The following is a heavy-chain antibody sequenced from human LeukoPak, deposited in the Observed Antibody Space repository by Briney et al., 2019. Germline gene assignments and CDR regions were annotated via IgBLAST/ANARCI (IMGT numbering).Heavy chain of an antibody. D-gene: IGHD6-19*01. CDR1: GFTFSSYA. Sequence: GGSLRLSCAASGFTFSSYAMSWGRQAPRKGLEWVSAIRSSGCSTYDAYSLQGRFTISRDNSKNTLYLQRNSLRAEDTAVYYCATRIAVAKWDAFDIWGQGTMVTVSS. J-gene: IGHJ3*02. CDR3: ATRIAVAKWDAFDI. V-gene: IGHV3-23*01. CDR2: IRSSGCST.